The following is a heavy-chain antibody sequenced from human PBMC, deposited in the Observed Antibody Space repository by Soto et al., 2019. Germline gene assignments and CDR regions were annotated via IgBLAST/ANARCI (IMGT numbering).Heavy chain of an antibody. CDR1: GFTFDDYA. CDR2: ISWNSGSI. CDR3: EKDGTYGAVNPEFDY. D-gene: IGHD3-10*01. Sequence: PGGSLRLSCAASGFTFDDYAMHWVRQAPGKGLEWVSGISWNSGSIGYADSVKGRFTISRDNAKNSLYLQMNSLRAEDTALYYCEKDGTYGAVNPEFDYWGQGTLVTVSS. J-gene: IGHJ4*02. V-gene: IGHV3-9*01.